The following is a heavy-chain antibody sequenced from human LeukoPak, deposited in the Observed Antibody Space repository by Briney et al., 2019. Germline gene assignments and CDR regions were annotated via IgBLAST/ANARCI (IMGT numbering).Heavy chain of an antibody. V-gene: IGHV3-7*01. D-gene: IGHD3-3*01. CDR3: ARDIDRYYADY. CDR1: GFTFSSYW. CDR2: IRQHGSET. J-gene: IGHJ4*02. Sequence: PGGSLRLSCAASGFTFSSYWMSWVRQAPGKGLEWVANIRQHGSETHYVDSVKGRFTISRDNAKNSLYLQMNSLRAEDTAVYYCARDIDRYYADYWGLGTLVTASS.